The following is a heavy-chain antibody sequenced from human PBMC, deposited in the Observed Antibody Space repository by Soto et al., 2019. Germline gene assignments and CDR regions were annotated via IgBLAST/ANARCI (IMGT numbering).Heavy chain of an antibody. J-gene: IGHJ4*02. CDR1: GFTFSSYS. D-gene: IGHD4-17*01. V-gene: IGHV3-21*01. Sequence: GGSLRLSCAASGFTFSSYSMNWVRQAPVKGLEWVSSISSSSSYIYYADSVKGRFTISRDNAKNSLYLQMNSLRAEDTAVYYCARPPTTVTTNYLDYWGQGTLVTVSS. CDR2: ISSSSSYI. CDR3: ARPPTTVTTNYLDY.